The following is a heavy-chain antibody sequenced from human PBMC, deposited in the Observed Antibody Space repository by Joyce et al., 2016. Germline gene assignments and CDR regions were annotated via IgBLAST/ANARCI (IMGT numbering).Heavy chain of an antibody. J-gene: IGHJ5*02. Sequence: QVQLVESGGGVVQPGRSLRLSCAASGFTFSSHGMHWVRQAPGKGLEWVALIWDNGRKKYYADAVKGRFSISRDDSKNTVYLEMNSLRDEDTAVYYCARDLCTGTHCYFPDHWGQGALVIVSS. V-gene: IGHV3-33*01. CDR3: ARDLCTGTHCYFPDH. CDR2: IWDNGRKK. CDR1: GFTFSSHG. D-gene: IGHD2-21*02.